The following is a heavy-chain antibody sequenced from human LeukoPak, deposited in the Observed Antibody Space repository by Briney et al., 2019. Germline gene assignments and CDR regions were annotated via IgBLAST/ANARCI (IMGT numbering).Heavy chain of an antibody. CDR3: ARLAYYYDTYGMDV. V-gene: IGHV4-59*08. CDR1: GGSISSYY. CDR2: IYYSGST. J-gene: IGHJ6*02. D-gene: IGHD3-22*01. Sequence: SETLSLTCTVSGGSISSYYWSWIRQPPGKGLEWIGYIYYSGSTNYNPSLKSRVTISVDMSKNQFSLKLSSVTAADTAVYYCARLAYYYDTYGMDVWGQGTTVTVSS.